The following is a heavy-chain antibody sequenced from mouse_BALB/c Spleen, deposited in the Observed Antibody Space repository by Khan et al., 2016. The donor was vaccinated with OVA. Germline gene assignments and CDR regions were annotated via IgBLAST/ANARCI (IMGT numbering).Heavy chain of an antibody. CDR1: GFTFSSYG. CDR3: ARLGNS. D-gene: IGHD2-1*01. Sequence: EMELVESGGDLVKPGGSLKLSCAASGFTFSSYGMSWVRQTPDKRLEWVATTTSGGSYTYYPDSVKGRFTISRDNAKNTLYLQMTSLKSEDTAMYYCARLGNSWGQGTLVTVSA. CDR2: TTSGGSYT. V-gene: IGHV5-6*01. J-gene: IGHJ3*01.